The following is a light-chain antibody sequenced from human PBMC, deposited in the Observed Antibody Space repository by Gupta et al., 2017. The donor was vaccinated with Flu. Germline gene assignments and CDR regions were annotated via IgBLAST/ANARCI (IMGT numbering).Light chain of an antibody. J-gene: IGLJ2*01. V-gene: IGLV3-21*02. Sequence: SYVLTQPPSVSVAPGQTARIPCGGYDIVAKSVHWYQQKPGQAPVLVVHDDSDRPSGIPERFSGSNSGNTATLTISRVEAGDEADYYCQVWDRSSDVVFGGGTKLTVL. CDR2: DDS. CDR3: QVWDRSSDVV. CDR1: DIVAKS.